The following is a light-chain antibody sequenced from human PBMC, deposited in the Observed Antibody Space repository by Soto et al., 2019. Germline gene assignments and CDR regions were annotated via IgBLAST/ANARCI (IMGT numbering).Light chain of an antibody. V-gene: IGKV3-20*01. CDR3: QQYQSFSLT. CDR1: QSVSSY. CDR2: GAS. J-gene: IGKJ4*01. Sequence: EIVLTQSPGTLSLSPGERATLSCRASQSVSSYLAWYQQKPGQAPRLLIYGASSRATGIPDRFSGSGSGADFTLTISRLEPEDFATYYCQQYQSFSLTFGGGTRVEVK.